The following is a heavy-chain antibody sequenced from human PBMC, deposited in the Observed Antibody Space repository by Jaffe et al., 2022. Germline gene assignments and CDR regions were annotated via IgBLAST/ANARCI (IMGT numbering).Heavy chain of an antibody. D-gene: IGHD4-17*01. CDR1: GFTFSSYG. CDR2: IRYDGSNK. V-gene: IGHV3-30*02. CDR3: AKADYGDYVGFDY. J-gene: IGHJ4*02. Sequence: QVQLVESGGGVVQPGGSLRLSCAASGFTFSSYGMHWVRQAPGKGLEWVAFIRYDGSNKYYADSVKGRFTISRDNSKNTLYLQMNSLRAEDTAVYYCAKADYGDYVGFDYWGQGTLVTVSS.